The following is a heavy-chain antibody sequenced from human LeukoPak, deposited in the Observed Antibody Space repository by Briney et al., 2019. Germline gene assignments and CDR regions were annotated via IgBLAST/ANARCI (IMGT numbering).Heavy chain of an antibody. Sequence: GGSLRLSCAASGFTFSSYGMHWVRQAPGKGLEWVAFIRYDGSNKYYADSVKGRFTISRDNSKNTLYLQMNSLRAEDTAVYYCASLGGIPAPYWGQGTLVTVSS. CDR3: ASLGGIPAPY. J-gene: IGHJ4*02. CDR1: GFTFSSYG. V-gene: IGHV3-30*02. CDR2: IRYDGSNK. D-gene: IGHD2-2*01.